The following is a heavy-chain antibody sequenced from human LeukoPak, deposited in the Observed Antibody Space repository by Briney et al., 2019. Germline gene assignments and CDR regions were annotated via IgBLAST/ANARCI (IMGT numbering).Heavy chain of an antibody. CDR2: IYYSGST. Sequence: KTSETLSLTCTVSGGSISSGDYYWSWIRQPPGKGLEWIGYIYYSGSTYYNPSLKSRVTMSVDTSNNQFSLNLSSVTAADTAVYYCARTSARGAQFDYWGQGTLVTVSS. CDR3: ARTSARGAQFDY. J-gene: IGHJ4*02. V-gene: IGHV4-30-4*02. D-gene: IGHD3-10*01. CDR1: GGSISSGDYY.